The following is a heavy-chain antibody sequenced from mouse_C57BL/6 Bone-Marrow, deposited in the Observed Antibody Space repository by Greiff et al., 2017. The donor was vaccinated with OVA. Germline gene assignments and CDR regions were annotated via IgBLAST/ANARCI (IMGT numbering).Heavy chain of an antibody. J-gene: IGHJ4*01. V-gene: IGHV2-5-1*01. CDR3: AKKEVYYGSSYAMDY. CDR2: IWRGGST. CDR1: GFSLTSYG. Sequence: VQLQESGPSLVQPSQSLSITCTVSGFSLTSYGVHWVRQSPGKGLEWLGVIWRGGSTDYNAAFMSRLSITKDNSKSQVFFKMNSLQADDTAIYYCAKKEVYYGSSYAMDYWGQGTSVTVSS. D-gene: IGHD1-1*01.